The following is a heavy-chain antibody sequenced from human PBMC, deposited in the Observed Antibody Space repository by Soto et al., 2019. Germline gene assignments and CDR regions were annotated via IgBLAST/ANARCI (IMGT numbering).Heavy chain of an antibody. Sequence: PWGSLRLSCAASGFTFSSYAMSWVRQAPGKGLAWVSAISGSGVSTYYADSVKGRFTISRDNSKNTLYLQMNSLRAEDTAVYYCAKEGVDTIFGVAQTGFDYWCQGTLVTVSS. J-gene: IGHJ4*02. V-gene: IGHV3-23*01. D-gene: IGHD3-3*01. CDR2: ISGSGVST. CDR3: AKEGVDTIFGVAQTGFDY. CDR1: GFTFSSYA.